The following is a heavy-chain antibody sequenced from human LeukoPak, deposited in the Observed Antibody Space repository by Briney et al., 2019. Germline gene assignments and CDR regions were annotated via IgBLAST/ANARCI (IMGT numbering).Heavy chain of an antibody. CDR2: IYSGGGT. J-gene: IGHJ4*02. CDR1: QFTFSNYA. CDR3: ARVYSLMDRAEYYFDS. Sequence: GGSLRLSCAASQFTFSNYAMSWVRQAPGKGLEWVSVIYSGGGTNSADSVKGRFTISRDNSKNTLYLQMNSLRAEDTAVYYCARVYSLMDRAEYYFDSWGQGTLVTVSS. V-gene: IGHV3-53*01. D-gene: IGHD2-21*01.